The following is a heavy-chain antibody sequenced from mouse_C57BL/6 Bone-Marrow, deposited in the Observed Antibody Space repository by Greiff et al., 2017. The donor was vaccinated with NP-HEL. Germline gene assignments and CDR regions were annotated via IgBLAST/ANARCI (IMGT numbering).Heavy chain of an antibody. CDR2: IYPRSGNT. D-gene: IGHD3-2*02. CDR3: AKAALRGYAMDY. V-gene: IGHV1-81*01. Sequence: QVQLKQSGAELARPGASVKLSCKASGYTFTSYGISWVKQRPGQGLEWIGEIYPRSGNTYYNEKFKGKATLTADKSSSTAYMELRSLTSEDSAVYFCAKAALRGYAMDYWGQGTSVTVSS. J-gene: IGHJ4*01. CDR1: GYTFTSYG.